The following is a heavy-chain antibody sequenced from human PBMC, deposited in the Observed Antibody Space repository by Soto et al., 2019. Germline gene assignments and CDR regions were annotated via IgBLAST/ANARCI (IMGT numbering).Heavy chain of an antibody. CDR3: ARVRDSSGYYDYFDY. J-gene: IGHJ4*02. V-gene: IGHV4-30-4*01. D-gene: IGHD3-22*01. CDR1: GGSISSGDYY. CDR2: IYYSGST. Sequence: SETLSLTCTVSGGSISSGDYYWSWIRQPPGKGLEWIGYIYYSGSTYYNPSLKSRVTISVDTSKNQFSLKLSSVTAADTAVYYCARVRDSSGYYDYFDYWGQGTLVTVSS.